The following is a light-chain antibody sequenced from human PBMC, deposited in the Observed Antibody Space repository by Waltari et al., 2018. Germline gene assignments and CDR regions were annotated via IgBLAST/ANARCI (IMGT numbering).Light chain of an antibody. CDR2: DAS. J-gene: IGKJ4*01. Sequence: EIVMTQSPATLSVSPGDGVTLSCRASQSIGSAFAWYQQRPGQPPRLIIHDASIRATDIPAMFSGHGSGTEFTLTISSLQSEDFAVYYCQQYNEWPPLTFGGGTKVDVK. V-gene: IGKV3-15*01. CDR3: QQYNEWPPLT. CDR1: QSIGSA.